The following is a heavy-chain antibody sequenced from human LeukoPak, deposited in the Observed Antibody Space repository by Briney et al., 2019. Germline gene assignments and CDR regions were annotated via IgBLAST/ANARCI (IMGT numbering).Heavy chain of an antibody. D-gene: IGHD6-13*01. CDR3: ARGPLGQQLVLAVGY. Sequence: ASVKVSCKASGYTFTGYYMHWVRQAPGQGLEWMGWINPNSGGTNYAQKFQGWVTMTRDTSISTAYMELRSLRSDDTAVYYCARGPLGQQLVLAVGYWGQGTLVTVSS. J-gene: IGHJ4*02. CDR2: INPNSGGT. CDR1: GYTFTGYY. V-gene: IGHV1-2*04.